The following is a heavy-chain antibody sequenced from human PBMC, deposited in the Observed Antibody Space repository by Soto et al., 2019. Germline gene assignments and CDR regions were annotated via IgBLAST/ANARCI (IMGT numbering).Heavy chain of an antibody. J-gene: IGHJ6*02. CDR2: ITYDGRNQ. Sequence: QVQLVESGGGVVQPGRSLGLSCAASGFTFSNYVMHWVRQAPGRGLEWVAAITYDGRNQHYADSVEGRFTISRDKSKDPLFLQMDSPRPEVTAVNYCARDQRDGECYGGSCCFYYGMDVWGQGTTVTVSS. CDR3: ARDQRDGECYGGSCCFYYGMDV. D-gene: IGHD2-15*01. V-gene: IGHV3-30*04. CDR1: GFTFSNYV.